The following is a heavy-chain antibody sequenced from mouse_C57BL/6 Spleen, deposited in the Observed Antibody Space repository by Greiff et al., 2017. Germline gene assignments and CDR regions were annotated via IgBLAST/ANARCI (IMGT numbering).Heavy chain of an antibody. CDR3: ARDSGAPFAY. D-gene: IGHD4-1*01. CDR1: GYSITSGYY. V-gene: IGHV3-6*01. J-gene: IGHJ3*01. CDR2: ISYDGSN. Sequence: EVKLVESGPGLVKPSQSLSLTCSVTGYSITSGYYWNWIRQFPGNKLEWMGYISYDGSNNYNPSLKNRISITRDTSKNQFFLKLNSVTTEDTATYYCARDSGAPFAYWGQGTLVTVSA.